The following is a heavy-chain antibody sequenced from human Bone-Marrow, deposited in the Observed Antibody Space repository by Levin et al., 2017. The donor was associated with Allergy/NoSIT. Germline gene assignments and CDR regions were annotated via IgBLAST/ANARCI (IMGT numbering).Heavy chain of an antibody. Sequence: PSPTLSLPCTVSGGSIRSAGYHWTWIRQYPGKGLEWIGYISYRGSTYFNPSLKSRLAMSIDTSEQHFSLNLTSVSAADTAIYYCARLDGYSFDYWGQGALVTVSS. CDR2: ISYRGST. CDR3: ARLDGYSFDY. CDR1: GGSIRSAGYH. D-gene: IGHD1-1*01. V-gene: IGHV4-31*03. J-gene: IGHJ4*02.